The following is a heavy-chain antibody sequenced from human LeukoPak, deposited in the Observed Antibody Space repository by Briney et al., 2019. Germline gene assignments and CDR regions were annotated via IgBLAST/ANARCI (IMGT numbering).Heavy chain of an antibody. CDR2: VHSNGDT. V-gene: IGHV4-4*07. CDR1: GASIRTYF. J-gene: IGHJ4*02. D-gene: IGHD3-16*02. Sequence: SETLSLTCTVSGASIRTYFWSWFRQPAGKGLEWIGRVHSNGDTYYNPSLESRVTVSMDTSKNQFALNLTSLTAADTAVYYCARDIGLAYWGQGTLVTVSS. CDR3: ARDIGLAY.